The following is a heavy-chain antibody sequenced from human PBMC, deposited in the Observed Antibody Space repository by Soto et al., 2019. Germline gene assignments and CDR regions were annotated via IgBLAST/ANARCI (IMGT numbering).Heavy chain of an antibody. Sequence: EASVKVSCKASGYTFTSYAMHWVRQAPGQRLEWMGWINAGNGNTKYSQKFQGRVTITRDTSASTAYMELSSLRSEDTAVYYCARSQIPRNGMDVWGQGTTVTVSS. J-gene: IGHJ6*02. CDR2: INAGNGNT. CDR3: ARSQIPRNGMDV. V-gene: IGHV1-3*01. CDR1: GYTFTSYA. D-gene: IGHD1-26*01.